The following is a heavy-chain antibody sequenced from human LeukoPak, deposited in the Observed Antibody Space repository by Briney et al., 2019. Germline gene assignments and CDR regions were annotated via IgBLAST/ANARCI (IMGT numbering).Heavy chain of an antibody. J-gene: IGHJ3*02. D-gene: IGHD3-22*01. V-gene: IGHV4-59*01. CDR3: AREGTYYYDSSGYFDAFDI. Sequence: PSETLSLTCTVSSDSLSSYYWSWIRQPPGKGLEWIGYIYYSGSTNYNPSLKSRVTISVDTSKNQFSLKLSSVTAADTAVYYCAREGTYYYDSSGYFDAFDIWGQGTMVTVSS. CDR1: SDSLSSYY. CDR2: IYYSGST.